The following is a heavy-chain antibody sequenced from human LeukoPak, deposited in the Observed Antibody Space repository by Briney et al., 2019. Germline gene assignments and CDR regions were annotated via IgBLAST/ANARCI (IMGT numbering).Heavy chain of an antibody. V-gene: IGHV3-33*06. CDR2: IWYDGSNK. J-gene: IGHJ6*03. Sequence: GGSLRLSCAASGFTFSSYGMHWVRQAPGKGLEWVAVIWYDGSNKYYADSVKGRFTISRDNSYNTVSLQMNSLRDEDTGVYYCAKGLRTGVGPYMGYHYYMDVXXXGAXVTVSS. D-gene: IGHD3-16*01. CDR3: AKGLRTGVGPYMGYHYYMDV. CDR1: GFTFSSYG.